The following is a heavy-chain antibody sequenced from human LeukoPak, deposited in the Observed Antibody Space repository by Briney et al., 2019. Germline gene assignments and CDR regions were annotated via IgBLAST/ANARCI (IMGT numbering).Heavy chain of an antibody. CDR1: GFTFSSYA. D-gene: IGHD1-26*01. CDR2: ISYDGSNK. Sequence: GRSLRLSCAASGFTFSSYAMHWVRQAPGKGLEWVAVISYDGSNKYYADSVKGRFTISRDNSKITLYLQMNSLRAEDTAVYYCARGGELTLDFWGQGTLVTVSS. V-gene: IGHV3-30*04. CDR3: ARGGELTLDF. J-gene: IGHJ4*02.